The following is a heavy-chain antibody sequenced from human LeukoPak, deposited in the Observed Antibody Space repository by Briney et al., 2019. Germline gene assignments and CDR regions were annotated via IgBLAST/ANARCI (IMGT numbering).Heavy chain of an antibody. Sequence: GGSLRLSCAASGFTFSNYAMSWVRQAPGKGLDRVSGINDIGDSIYYTDSVKGRFTISRDNSKNTLYLQMNTLRAEATAVYYCTASSNWSLQHWGQGFLVTVSS. CDR3: TASSNWSLQH. CDR2: INDIGDSI. V-gene: IGHV3-23*01. D-gene: IGHD6-13*01. J-gene: IGHJ1*01. CDR1: GFTFSNYA.